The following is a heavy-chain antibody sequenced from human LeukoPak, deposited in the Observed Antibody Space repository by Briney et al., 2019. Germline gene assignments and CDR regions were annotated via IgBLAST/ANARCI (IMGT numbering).Heavy chain of an antibody. V-gene: IGHV3-74*01. Sequence: GGSLRLSCAASGFTFSSYWMHWVRQAPGKGLVWVSRINSDGSSTSYADSVKGRFTIPRDNAKNTLYLQMNSLRAEDTAVYYCAREKGYDILTGYYPSEYWGQGTLVTVSS. CDR2: INSDGSST. CDR3: AREKGYDILTGYYPSEY. D-gene: IGHD3-9*01. J-gene: IGHJ4*02. CDR1: GFTFSSYW.